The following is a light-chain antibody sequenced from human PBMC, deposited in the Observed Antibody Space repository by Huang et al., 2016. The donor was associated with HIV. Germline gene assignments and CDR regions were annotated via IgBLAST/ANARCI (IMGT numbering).Light chain of an antibody. CDR1: QSVSSN. J-gene: IGKJ1*01. CDR2: GAS. V-gene: IGKV3-15*01. CDR3: QQYDNWPPRGT. Sequence: EIVMTQSPATLSVSPGERATLSCRASQSVSSNLAWYQQKPGQAPRLLIYGASTRATGIPARFSGSGSGTEFILTISSLQSEDVAVYYCQQYDNWPPRGTFGQGTKVEIK.